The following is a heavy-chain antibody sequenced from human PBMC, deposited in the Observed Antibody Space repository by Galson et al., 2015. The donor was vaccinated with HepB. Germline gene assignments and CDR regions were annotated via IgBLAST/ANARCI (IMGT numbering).Heavy chain of an antibody. V-gene: IGHV3-49*03. Sequence: SLRLSCAASGFTFGDYAMSWFRQAPGKGLEWVGFIRSKAYGGTTEYAASVKGRFTISRDDSKSIAYLQMNSLKTEDTAVYYCTRGDYYDSSGYYPWVDYFDYWGQGTLVTVSS. D-gene: IGHD3-22*01. J-gene: IGHJ4*02. CDR3: TRGDYYDSSGYYPWVDYFDY. CDR2: IRSKAYGGTT. CDR1: GFTFGDYA.